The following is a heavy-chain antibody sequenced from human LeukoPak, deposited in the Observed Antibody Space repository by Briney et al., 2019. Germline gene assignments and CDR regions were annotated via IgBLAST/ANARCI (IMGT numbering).Heavy chain of an antibody. CDR2: ISWNSGSI. Sequence: GGSLRLSCAASGFTFDDYAMHWVRQAPGKGLEWVSGISWNSGSIGYADSVKGRFTISRDNAKNSLYLQMNSLRAEDTAVYYCARDPSRYYYDSSGYPGGQGTLVTVSS. V-gene: IGHV3-9*01. J-gene: IGHJ5*02. CDR3: ARDPSRYYYDSSGYP. CDR1: GFTFDDYA. D-gene: IGHD3-22*01.